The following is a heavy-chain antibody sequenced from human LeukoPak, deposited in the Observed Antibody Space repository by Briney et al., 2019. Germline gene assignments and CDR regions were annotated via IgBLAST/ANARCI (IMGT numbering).Heavy chain of an antibody. CDR3: ARAYYYDSSGYYYAMGY. V-gene: IGHV1-8*01. D-gene: IGHD3-22*01. CDR1: GYTFTSHD. Sequence: ASVKVSCKTSGYTFTSHDINWVRQAPGQGLEWMGWVNPNSGNTGFAQKFQGRVTMTRNTSISTAYMELSSLRSVDTAVYYCARAYYYDSSGYYYAMGYWGQGTLVTVSS. CDR2: VNPNSGNT. J-gene: IGHJ4*02.